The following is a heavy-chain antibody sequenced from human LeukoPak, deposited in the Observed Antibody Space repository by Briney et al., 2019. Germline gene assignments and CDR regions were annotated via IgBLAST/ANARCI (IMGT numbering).Heavy chain of an antibody. J-gene: IGHJ1*01. CDR3: ASRAGSSSVVAEYFQH. D-gene: IGHD6-6*01. Sequence: ASVKVSCKASGYTFTSYDINWVRQATGQGLEWMGWMNPNSGNTGYAQKFQGRVTMTRNTSISTAYMELSSLRSEDTAVYYCASRAGSSSVVAEYFQHWGQGTLVTVSS. CDR2: MNPNSGNT. V-gene: IGHV1-8*01. CDR1: GYTFTSYD.